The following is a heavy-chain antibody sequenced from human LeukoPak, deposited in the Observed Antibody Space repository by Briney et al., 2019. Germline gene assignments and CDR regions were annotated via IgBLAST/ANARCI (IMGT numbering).Heavy chain of an antibody. D-gene: IGHD3-22*01. CDR2: ISYDGSNK. J-gene: IGHJ4*02. Sequence: GRPLRLSRAASGFTFSSYAMHWVRQAPGKGLEWVAVISYDGSNKYYADSVKGRFTISRDNSKNTLYLQMNSLRAEDTAVYYCARGPYDSSVDYWGQGTLVTVSS. CDR1: GFTFSSYA. V-gene: IGHV3-30-3*01. CDR3: ARGPYDSSVDY.